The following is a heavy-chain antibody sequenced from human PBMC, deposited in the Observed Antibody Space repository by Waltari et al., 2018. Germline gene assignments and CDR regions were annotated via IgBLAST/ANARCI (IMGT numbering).Heavy chain of an antibody. J-gene: IGHJ6*03. Sequence: QVQLVESGGGVVQPGRSLRLSCAASGFTFSSYGMHWVRQAPGKGLEWVAVISYDGSNKYYADSVKGRFTISRDNSKNTLYLQMNSLRAEDTAVYYCAYTSIAARPALYYYYYMDVWGKGTTVTISS. V-gene: IGHV3-30*03. D-gene: IGHD6-6*01. CDR2: ISYDGSNK. CDR3: AYTSIAARPALYYYYYMDV. CDR1: GFTFSSYG.